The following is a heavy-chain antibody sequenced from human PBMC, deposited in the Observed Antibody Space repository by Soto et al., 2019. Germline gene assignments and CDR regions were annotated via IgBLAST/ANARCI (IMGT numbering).Heavy chain of an antibody. J-gene: IGHJ3*02. CDR1: GFSFSSYA. Sequence: PGGSLRLSCAVSGFSFSSYALNWVRQAPGKGLEWVAVISYDGSNKYYADPVKGRFTIARDNSMNTLYLQMNSLRAEDSAVYYCARVEEGLSSGLYYGAFDIWGQGTMVTVSS. CDR3: ARVEEGLSSGLYYGAFDI. D-gene: IGHD6-19*01. CDR2: ISYDGSNK. V-gene: IGHV3-30-3*01.